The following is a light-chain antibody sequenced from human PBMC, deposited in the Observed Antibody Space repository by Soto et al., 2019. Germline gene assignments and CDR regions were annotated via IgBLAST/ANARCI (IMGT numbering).Light chain of an antibody. CDR3: QQRSNWLT. CDR1: QSVSSF. V-gene: IGKV3-11*01. J-gene: IGKJ4*01. CDR2: GAS. Sequence: EIVLTQSPATLSLSPGERATLSCRASQSVSSFLAWYQQKPGQAPRLLIYGASSRATVIPARFSCSGSVTDFTLTISSLEPDDSAVYYCQQRSNWLTFGGGTQVEIK.